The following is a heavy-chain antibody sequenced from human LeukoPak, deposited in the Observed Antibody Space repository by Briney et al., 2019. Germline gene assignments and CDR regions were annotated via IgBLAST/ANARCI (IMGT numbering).Heavy chain of an antibody. Sequence: PGGSLRLPCAASGFTFSEYYMTWIRQAPGKGLEWVTYISNGGSTVYYADSVKGRFTISRDNSKNTLYLQMNSLRAEDTAVYYCAKRTPLPLDDYWGQGTLVTVSS. CDR2: ISNGGSTV. J-gene: IGHJ4*02. V-gene: IGHV3-11*01. CDR3: AKRTPLPLDDY. D-gene: IGHD2-2*01. CDR1: GFTFSEYY.